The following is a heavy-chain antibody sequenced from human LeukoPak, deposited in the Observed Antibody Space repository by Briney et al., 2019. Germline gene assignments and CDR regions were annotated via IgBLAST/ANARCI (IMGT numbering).Heavy chain of an antibody. CDR3: ARLPRIEAAGTNDY. CDR1: GYSFTTFW. CDR2: IYPDDSDT. V-gene: IGHV5-51*01. D-gene: IGHD6-13*01. Sequence: GESLKISCKGSGYSFTTFWIGWVRPMPGKGLEWMGIIYPDDSDTRYSPSFQGQVTISADKSISTAYLQWSSLKASDTAMYYCARLPRIEAAGTNDYWGQGTLVTVSS. J-gene: IGHJ4*02.